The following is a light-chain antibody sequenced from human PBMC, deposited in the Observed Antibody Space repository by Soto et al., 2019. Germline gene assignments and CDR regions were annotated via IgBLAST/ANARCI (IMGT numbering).Light chain of an antibody. Sequence: QMTLSLAALSASVEDRVIITCRARQSIRNHLNWYQQIPGKAPELLIFAASSLQSGVPSRFSGSRSGPDFTLTISSLQPEDFATYYCQQSYSSPPTFAQRGKV. J-gene: IGKJ1*01. CDR1: QSIRNH. V-gene: IGKV1-39*01. CDR2: AAS. CDR3: QQSYSSPPT.